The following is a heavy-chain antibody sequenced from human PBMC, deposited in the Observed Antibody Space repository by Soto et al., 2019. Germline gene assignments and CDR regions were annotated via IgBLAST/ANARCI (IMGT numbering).Heavy chain of an antibody. J-gene: IGHJ3*02. Sequence: ASVKVSCKASGYTFTSYYMHWVRQAPGQGLEWMGIIDPSGGSTSYAQKFQGRVTMTRDTSTSTVYMELSSLRSEDTAVYYCARDHAYCGGDCYSAFDIWGQGTMVTVSS. CDR1: GYTFTSYY. CDR2: IDPSGGST. D-gene: IGHD2-21*02. V-gene: IGHV1-46*01. CDR3: ARDHAYCGGDCYSAFDI.